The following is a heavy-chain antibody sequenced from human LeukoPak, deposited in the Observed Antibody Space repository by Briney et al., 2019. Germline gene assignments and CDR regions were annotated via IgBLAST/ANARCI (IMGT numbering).Heavy chain of an antibody. CDR3: ARSDYYYGMDV. V-gene: IGHV4-34*01. Sequence: SETLSLTCAVYGGSFSGYYWSWIRQPPGKGLEWIGEINHSGSTNYNPSLKSRVTISVDTSKNQFSLKLSSVTAADTAVYYCARSDYYYGMDVWGQGTTVTVSS. CDR2: INHSGST. J-gene: IGHJ6*02. CDR1: GGSFSGYY.